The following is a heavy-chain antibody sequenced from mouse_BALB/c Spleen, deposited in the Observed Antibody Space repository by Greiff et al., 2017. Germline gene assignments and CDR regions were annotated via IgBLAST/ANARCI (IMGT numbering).Heavy chain of an antibody. CDR1: GFTFSSYA. CDR2: ISSGGSYT. D-gene: IGHD4-1*01. CDR3: ARDNWDYAMDY. J-gene: IGHJ4*01. V-gene: IGHV5-9-4*01. Sequence: DVHLVESGGGLVKPGGSLKLSCAASGFTFSSYAMSWVRQSPEKRLEWVAEISSGGSYTYYPDTVTGRFTISRDNAKNTLYLEMSSLRSEDTAMYYCARDNWDYAMDYWGQGTSVTVSS.